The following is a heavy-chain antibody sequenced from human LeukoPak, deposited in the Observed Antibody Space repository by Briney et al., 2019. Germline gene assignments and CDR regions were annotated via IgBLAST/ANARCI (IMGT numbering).Heavy chain of an antibody. CDR3: ARVVMVRGVPEYYLDY. CDR1: GYTFTSYA. J-gene: IGHJ4*02. D-gene: IGHD3-10*01. V-gene: IGHV1-3*01. CDR2: INAGNGNT. Sequence: EASVKVSCKASGYTFTSYAMHWVRQAPGQRLEWMGWINAGNGNTKYSQKFQGRVTITRDTSASTAYMELSSLRSEDTAVYYCARVVMVRGVPEYYLDYWGQGTLVTVSS.